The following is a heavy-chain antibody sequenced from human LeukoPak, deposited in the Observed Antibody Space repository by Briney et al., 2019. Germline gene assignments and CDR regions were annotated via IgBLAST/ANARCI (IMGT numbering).Heavy chain of an antibody. CDR3: ARDSNDSDYYYYYMDV. D-gene: IGHD3-9*01. J-gene: IGHJ6*03. CDR1: GFTFSSYG. Sequence: PGGSLRLSCAASGFTFSSYGMHWVRQAPGKGLEWVAFIWYDGNNKYYADSVKGRFTISRDNSKNTLYLQMNSLRAEDTAVYYCARDSNDSDYYYYYMDVWGKGTTVTVSS. CDR2: IWYDGNNK. V-gene: IGHV3-30*02.